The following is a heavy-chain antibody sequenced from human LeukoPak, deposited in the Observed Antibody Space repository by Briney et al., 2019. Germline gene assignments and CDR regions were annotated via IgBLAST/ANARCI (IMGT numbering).Heavy chain of an antibody. CDR1: GYSFTSYW. D-gene: IGHD3-22*01. CDR2: IYPGDSDT. CDR3: ARVYYYDSSGYTPRSFDY. J-gene: IGHJ4*02. Sequence: GESLQISCKGSGYSFTSYWIGWVRQMPGKGLEWMGIIYPGDSDTRYSPSFQGQVTISADKSISTAYLQWSSLKASDTAMYYCARVYYYDSSGYTPRSFDYWGQGTLVTVSS. V-gene: IGHV5-51*01.